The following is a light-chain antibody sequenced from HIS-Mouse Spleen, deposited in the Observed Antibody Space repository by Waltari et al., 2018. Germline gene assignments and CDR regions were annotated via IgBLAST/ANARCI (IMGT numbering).Light chain of an antibody. Sequence: SALTQPRSVSGSPGQSVTISCTGTSSDVGGYHYVSWYQQHPGKAPKLMIYDVSKRPSGVPDRFSGSKSGNTASLTISGLQAEDEADYYCCSYAGSYPVVFGGGTKLTVL. CDR1: SSDVGGYHY. CDR3: CSYAGSYPVV. J-gene: IGLJ2*01. V-gene: IGLV2-11*01. CDR2: DVS.